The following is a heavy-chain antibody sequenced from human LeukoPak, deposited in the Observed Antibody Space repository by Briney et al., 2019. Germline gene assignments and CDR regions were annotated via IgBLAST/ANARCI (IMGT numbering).Heavy chain of an antibody. J-gene: IGHJ6*02. D-gene: IGHD6-13*01. CDR1: GYTFTSYG. Sequence: PVASVNVSCKASGYTFTSYGISWVRQAPGQGLEWMGWIGAYNGNTNYAQKLQGRVTMTTDTSTSTAYMELRSLRSDDTAVYYCARDRVAAAGTRYYYYGMDVWGQGTTVTVSS. CDR3: ARDRVAAAGTRYYYYGMDV. V-gene: IGHV1-18*01. CDR2: IGAYNGNT.